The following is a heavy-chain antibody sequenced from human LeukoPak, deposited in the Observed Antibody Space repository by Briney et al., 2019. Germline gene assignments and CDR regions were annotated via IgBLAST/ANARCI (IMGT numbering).Heavy chain of an antibody. V-gene: IGHV4-34*01. CDR1: GGSFSVYY. D-gene: IGHD4-17*01. J-gene: IGHJ4*02. Sequence: SETLSLTCAVYGGSFSVYYWSWIRQPPGKGLEWLGEINRGGSTNYSSSLKSRVTISLDTSKNQVSLKLSSVTAADTAMYYCGLSTTKATTRTIDYWGQGTLVTVSS. CDR2: INRGGST. CDR3: GLSTTKATTRTIDY.